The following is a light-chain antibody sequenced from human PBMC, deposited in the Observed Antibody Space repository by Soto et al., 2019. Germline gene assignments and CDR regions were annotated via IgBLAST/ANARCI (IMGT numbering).Light chain of an antibody. Sequence: EIVMTQSPATLSVSPGERATLSCRASQSVRSNLAWYQQKPGQAPRLLIYGASTRATGSPARFSGSGSGTEFTLTISSLQPEDFSVYYCQQYNNWPPITFGQGTRLESK. V-gene: IGKV3-15*01. J-gene: IGKJ5*01. CDR2: GAS. CDR1: QSVRSN. CDR3: QQYNNWPPIT.